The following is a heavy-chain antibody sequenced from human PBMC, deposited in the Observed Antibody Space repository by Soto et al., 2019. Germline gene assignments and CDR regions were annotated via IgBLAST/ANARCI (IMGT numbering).Heavy chain of an antibody. CDR2: ISYSGGNT. CDR1: GFTVPTYA. Sequence: LRHCGAACGFTVPTYAMAWVRQAPGKGLEWVSGISYSGGNTYYADSVKGRFTISRDNSKNTLYLEMNSLRAEDTAVYYCAIAVAGPTAIAYWGQGNQVTVSS. V-gene: IGHV3-23*01. CDR3: AIAVAGPTAIAY. D-gene: IGHD6-19*01. J-gene: IGHJ4*02.